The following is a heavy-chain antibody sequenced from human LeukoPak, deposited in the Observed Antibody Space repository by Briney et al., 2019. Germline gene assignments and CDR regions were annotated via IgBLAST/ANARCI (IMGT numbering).Heavy chain of an antibody. CDR3: ASTVLYYYYMDV. J-gene: IGHJ6*03. D-gene: IGHD2-8*02. CDR1: GVSISSGSYY. CDR2: IYTSGST. Sequence: TLSFTCTVSGVSISSGSYYWHWIRQPPGKGLEWIARIYTSGSTNYNPSLKSRVTISVDTSKNQVSLKLSSVTAADTAVYYCASTVLYYYYMDVWGKGTTVTISS. V-gene: IGHV4-61*02.